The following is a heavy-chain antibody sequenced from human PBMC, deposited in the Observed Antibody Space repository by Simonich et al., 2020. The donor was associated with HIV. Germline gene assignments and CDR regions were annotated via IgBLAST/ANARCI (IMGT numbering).Heavy chain of an antibody. D-gene: IGHD1-1*01. CDR3: ARGVSGTAYFYYYMDV. V-gene: IGHV4-59*12. J-gene: IGHJ6*03. CDR2: IYYSGST. Sequence: QVQVQESGPGLVKPSETLSLTCTVSGGSISTYYWNWIRQPPGKGLEWIGYIYYSGSTNYNPSFKSRVDISIDTSQNQFSLKLTSVTAADTAVYYCARGVSGTAYFYYYMDVWGKGTTVTVSS. CDR1: GGSISTYY.